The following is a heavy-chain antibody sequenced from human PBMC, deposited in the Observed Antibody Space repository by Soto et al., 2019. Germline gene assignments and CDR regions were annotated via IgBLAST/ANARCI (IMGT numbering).Heavy chain of an antibody. CDR1: GGSISSSSYY. D-gene: IGHD3-9*01. V-gene: IGHV4-39*01. CDR2: IYYSGST. Sequence: QLQLQESGPGLVKPSETLSLTCTVSGGSISSSSYYWGWIRQPPGKGLEWIGSIYYSGSTYYNPSLKSRVTISVDTSKNQFSLKLSSVTAADTAVYYCARQRNILTCYYKGDFDYWGQGTLVTVSS. J-gene: IGHJ4*02. CDR3: ARQRNILTCYYKGDFDY.